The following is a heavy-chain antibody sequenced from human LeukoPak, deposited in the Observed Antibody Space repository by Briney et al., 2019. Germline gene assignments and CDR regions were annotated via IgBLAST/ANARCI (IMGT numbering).Heavy chain of an antibody. CDR2: INHSGST. Sequence: PSETLSLTCAVYGGSFSGYYWSWIRQSPGKGLEWIGEINHSGSTNYNPSLKSRVTISVDTSKNQFSLKLSSVTAADTAVYYCARHRNIAAAGFQHWGQGTLVTVSS. CDR3: ARHRNIAAAGFQH. CDR1: GGSFSGYY. J-gene: IGHJ1*01. D-gene: IGHD6-13*01. V-gene: IGHV4-34*01.